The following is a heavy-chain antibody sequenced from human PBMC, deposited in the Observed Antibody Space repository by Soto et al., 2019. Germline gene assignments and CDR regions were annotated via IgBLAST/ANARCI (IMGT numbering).Heavy chain of an antibody. CDR1: GFTFSSYG. V-gene: IGHV3-30*18. Sequence: SGGSLRLSCAASGFTFSSYGMHWVRQAPGKGLEWVAVISYDGSNKYYADSVKGRFTISRDNSKNTLYLQMNSLRAEDTAVYYCAKGLCGSSXRSREDYYYYYMDVWGKGTTVTVSS. J-gene: IGHJ6*03. D-gene: IGHD2-15*01. CDR2: ISYDGSNK. CDR3: AKGLCGSSXRSREDYYYYYMDV.